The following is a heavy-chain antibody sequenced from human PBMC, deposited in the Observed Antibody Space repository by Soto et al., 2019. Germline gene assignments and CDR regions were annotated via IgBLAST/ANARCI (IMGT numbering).Heavy chain of an antibody. D-gene: IGHD3-22*01. Sequence: QITLKESGPTLVKPPQNLTLTCTLSGFSLITNGVGVGWIRQPPGKALEWLALLSWDQDKRYTTSLKRRLTITRDSSKDQRVLTMTNLDTVGTGTYYIAHKPEGCVSSGCGYWGQGNLVTVPS. CDR3: AHKPEGCVSSGCGY. CDR2: LSWDQDK. CDR1: GFSLITNGVG. V-gene: IGHV2-5*02. J-gene: IGHJ4*02.